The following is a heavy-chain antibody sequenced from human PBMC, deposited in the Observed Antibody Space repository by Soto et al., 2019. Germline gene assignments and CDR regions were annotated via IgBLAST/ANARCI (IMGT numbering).Heavy chain of an antibody. CDR1: GGSINGYY. CDR2: IYYTGIT. D-gene: IGHD1-26*01. V-gene: IGHV4-59*01. Sequence: SETLSLTCTISGGSINGYYWSWLRQTPGKGLEWVGYIYYTGITSYNPSLKSRVTISVDTSKNQFSLKLSSVTAADTAVYYCAREGWEPGDAFDIWGQGTMVTVSS. CDR3: AREGWEPGDAFDI. J-gene: IGHJ3*02.